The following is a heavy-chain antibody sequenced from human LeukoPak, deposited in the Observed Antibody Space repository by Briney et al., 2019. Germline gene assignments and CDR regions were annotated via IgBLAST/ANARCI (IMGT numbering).Heavy chain of an antibody. D-gene: IGHD3-3*01. CDR1: GGSISSYY. J-gene: IGHJ5*02. CDR2: IYYSGST. Sequence: SETLSLTCTVSGGSISSYYWGWIRQPPGKGLEWIGSIYYSGSTYYNPSLKSRVTISVDTSKNQFSLKLSSVTAADTAVYYCASSYYDFWSGYPNWFDPWGQGTLVTVSS. CDR3: ASSYYDFWSGYPNWFDP. V-gene: IGHV4-39*01.